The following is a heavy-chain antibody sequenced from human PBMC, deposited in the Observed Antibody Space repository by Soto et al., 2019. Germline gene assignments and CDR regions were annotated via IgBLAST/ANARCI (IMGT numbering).Heavy chain of an antibody. D-gene: IGHD3-10*01. V-gene: IGHV3-7*01. J-gene: IGHJ4*02. Sequence: GGSLRLSCAASGFTFSSYWMSWVRQAPGKGLEWVANIKQDGSEKYYVDSVKGRFTISRDNAKNSLYLQMNSLRAEDTAVYYCARDSPYGSGSYYNDYWGQGTLVTVSS. CDR1: GFTFSSYW. CDR2: IKQDGSEK. CDR3: ARDSPYGSGSYYNDY.